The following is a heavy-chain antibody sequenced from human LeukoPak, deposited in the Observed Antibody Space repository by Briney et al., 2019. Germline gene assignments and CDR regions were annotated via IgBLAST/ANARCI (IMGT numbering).Heavy chain of an antibody. Sequence: PSETLSLTCTVSGGSISSYYWSWIRQPPGKGLEWIGYIYYSGSTNYNPSLKSRVTISVDTSKNQFSLKLSSVTAADTAVYYCARDPEYSSPAFDIWGQGTMVTVSS. V-gene: IGHV4-59*01. D-gene: IGHD6-6*01. J-gene: IGHJ3*02. CDR2: IYYSGST. CDR1: GGSISSYY. CDR3: ARDPEYSSPAFDI.